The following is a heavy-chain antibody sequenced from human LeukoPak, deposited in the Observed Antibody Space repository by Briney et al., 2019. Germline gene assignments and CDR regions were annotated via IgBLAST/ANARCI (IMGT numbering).Heavy chain of an antibody. D-gene: IGHD3-22*01. V-gene: IGHV3-64D*09. CDR2: VTHDGGST. CDR3: VKTLSSGYYFGN. CDR1: GXTFSGFA. J-gene: IGHJ4*02. Sequence: GGSLRLSCSASGXTFSGFAMHWVRQAPGKGLEYVSTVTHDGGSTYYADSVKGRFTISRDNSKNTLYLQMSSLRPEDTAVYYCVKTLSSGYYFGNWGQGTLVTVSS.